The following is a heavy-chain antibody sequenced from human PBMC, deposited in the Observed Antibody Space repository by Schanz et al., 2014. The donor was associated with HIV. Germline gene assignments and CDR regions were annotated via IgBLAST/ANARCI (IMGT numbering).Heavy chain of an antibody. D-gene: IGHD3-10*01. J-gene: IGHJ4*02. V-gene: IGHV4-31*03. Sequence: QVQLQESGPGLVKPSQTLSLTCTVSGGSISSGGYYWSWIRQHPGKGLEWIGYIYYSGSTYYNPSLKSRVSISVDTSKNRFSLKLSSVTAADTAVYYCARDVPSGGLDYWGQGTLVTVSS. CDR2: IYYSGST. CDR1: GGSISSGGYY. CDR3: ARDVPSGGLDY.